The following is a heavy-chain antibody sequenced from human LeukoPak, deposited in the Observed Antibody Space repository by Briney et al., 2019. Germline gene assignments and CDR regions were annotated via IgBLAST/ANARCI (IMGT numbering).Heavy chain of an antibody. CDR1: GGSISSYY. Sequence: SETLSLTCTVSGGSISSYYWSWIRQPPGKGLEWIGEINHSGSTNDNPSLKSRVTISVDTSRNQFSLKLSSVTAADTAVYYCATKKLRYFDWLFRPDAFDIWGLGTMVTVSS. J-gene: IGHJ3*02. CDR3: ATKKLRYFDWLFRPDAFDI. V-gene: IGHV4-34*01. D-gene: IGHD3-9*01. CDR2: INHSGST.